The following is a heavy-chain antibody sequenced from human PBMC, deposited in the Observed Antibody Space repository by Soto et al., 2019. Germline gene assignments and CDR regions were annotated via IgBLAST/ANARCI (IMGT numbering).Heavy chain of an antibody. CDR1: GGSISSSSYY. CDR3: AKASDEAVKWLDFDY. D-gene: IGHD6-19*01. Sequence: SETLSLTCTVSGGSISSSSYYWGWIRQPPGKGLEWIGSIYYSGSTYYNPSLKSRVTISVDTSKNQFSLKLSSVTAADTAVYYCAKASDEAVKWLDFDYWGQGTLVTVSS. CDR2: IYYSGST. J-gene: IGHJ4*02. V-gene: IGHV4-39*01.